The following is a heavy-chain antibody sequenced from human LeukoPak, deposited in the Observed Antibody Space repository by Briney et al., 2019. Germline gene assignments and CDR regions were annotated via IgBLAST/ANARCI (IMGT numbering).Heavy chain of an antibody. Sequence: GGSLRLSCAASGFTFSSYSVNWFRRAPGKGLEWVSSITSSSSTYYSDSVKGRFTISRDNARNSLYLQMNSLRVEDTAVYYCARVGFYDFWSGINFFDYWGQGTLVTVSS. D-gene: IGHD3-3*01. V-gene: IGHV3-21*01. CDR1: GFTFSSYS. CDR3: ARVGFYDFWSGINFFDY. CDR2: ITSSSST. J-gene: IGHJ4*02.